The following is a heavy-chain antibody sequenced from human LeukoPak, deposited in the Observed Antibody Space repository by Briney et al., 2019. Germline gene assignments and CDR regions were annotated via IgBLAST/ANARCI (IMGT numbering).Heavy chain of an antibody. D-gene: IGHD2-2*01. Sequence: SETLSLTCTVSGGSISSGVYYWSWIRQHPGKGLEWIGYIYYSGSTYYNPSLKSRLTISVDTSKNQFSLKLSSVTAADTAVYYCARDRYCSSTSCYGFDPWGQGTLVTVSS. J-gene: IGHJ5*02. CDR1: GGSISSGVYY. V-gene: IGHV4-31*03. CDR3: ARDRYCSSTSCYGFDP. CDR2: IYYSGST.